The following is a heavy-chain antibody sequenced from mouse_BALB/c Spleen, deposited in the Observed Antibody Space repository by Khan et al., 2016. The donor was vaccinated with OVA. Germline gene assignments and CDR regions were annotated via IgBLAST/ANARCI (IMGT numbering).Heavy chain of an antibody. V-gene: IGHV1S137*01. CDR3: TRGGGGDRFAY. CDR1: GYTFTDFT. Sequence: QVQLKESGAELVRPGVSVKLSCKGSGYTFTDFTMHWVKQSHAMSLEWIGVISTYYGHATYNQKFKDKATLTVDKSSSTAYMELARLTSEDSAIYLCTRGGGGDRFAYWGKGTLVTVSA. CDR2: ISTYYGHA. J-gene: IGHJ3*01.